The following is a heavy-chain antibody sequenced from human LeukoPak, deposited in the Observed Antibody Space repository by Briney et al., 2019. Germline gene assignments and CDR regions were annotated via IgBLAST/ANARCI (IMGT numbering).Heavy chain of an antibody. J-gene: IGHJ5*02. CDR3: AREEPLNMLRGGRLDP. CDR2: IYTSGST. CDR1: GGSISSYY. Sequence: SETLSLTCTVSGGSISSYYWSWIRQPAGKGLEWIGRIYTSGSTNYNPSLKSRVTMSVDTSKNQFSLKLSSVTAADTAVYYCAREEPLNMLRGGRLDPWGQGTLVTVSA. V-gene: IGHV4-4*07. D-gene: IGHD3-10*01.